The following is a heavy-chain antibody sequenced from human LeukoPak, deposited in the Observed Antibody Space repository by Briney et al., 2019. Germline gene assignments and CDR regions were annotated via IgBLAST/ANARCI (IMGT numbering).Heavy chain of an antibody. CDR1: GFIFRSCS. Sequence: PGGTLRLSCAGSGFIFRSCSMTWVRQAPGKGLGWVASISSTSNHKYHADSVKGRFTISRDNDKNSLYLQMNSIRAEDTALYYCATRVTADSYDASDIWGQGTMVTVSS. CDR2: ISSTSNHK. CDR3: ATRVTADSYDASDI. J-gene: IGHJ3*02. V-gene: IGHV3-21*06. D-gene: IGHD6-13*01.